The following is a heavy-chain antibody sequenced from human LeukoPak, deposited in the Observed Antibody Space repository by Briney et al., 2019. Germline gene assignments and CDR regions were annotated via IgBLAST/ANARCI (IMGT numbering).Heavy chain of an antibody. CDR1: GFTFGDYA. J-gene: IGHJ4*02. Sequence: PGGSLRLSCTASGFTFGDYAMSWVRQAPGKGLEWVGFIRSKAYGGTTEYAASVKGRFTISRDDSKSIAYLQMNSLKTEDTAVYYCTTFIAARPLGFDYWGQGTLVTVSS. CDR3: TTFIAARPLGFDY. V-gene: IGHV3-49*04. D-gene: IGHD6-6*01. CDR2: IRSKAYGGTT.